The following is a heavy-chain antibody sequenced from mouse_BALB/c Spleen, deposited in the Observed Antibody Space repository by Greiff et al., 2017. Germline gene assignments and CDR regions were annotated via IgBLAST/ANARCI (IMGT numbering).Heavy chain of an antibody. D-gene: IGHD4-1*01. CDR1: GFTFKAYY. Sequence: EVKLMESGAELVRSGASVKLSCTASGFTFKAYYMHWVKQRPEQGLEWIGWIDPENGDTEYAPKFQGKATMTADTSSNTAYLQLSSLTSEDTAVYYCNVLGLDYWGQGTTLTVSS. CDR3: NVLGLDY. V-gene: IGHV14-4*02. CDR2: IDPENGDT. J-gene: IGHJ2*01.